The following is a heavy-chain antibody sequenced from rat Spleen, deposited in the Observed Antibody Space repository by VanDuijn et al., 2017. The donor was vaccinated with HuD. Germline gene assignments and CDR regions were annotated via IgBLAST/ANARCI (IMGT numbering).Heavy chain of an antibody. Sequence: EVQLVESGGGLVQPGRSLKLSCAVSGFTFSNFGFVWVRQAPTKGLEWVASISPGGGNTYYRNSVRGRFSISRDNARSTLYLQMNSLTSEDTATYYCTRGSLGSGRLNWFVYWGQGVMVTVSS. CDR2: ISPGGGNT. CDR1: GFTFSNFG. CDR3: TRGSLGSGRLNWFVY. D-gene: IGHD3-6*01. J-gene: IGHJ2*01. V-gene: IGHV5S13*01.